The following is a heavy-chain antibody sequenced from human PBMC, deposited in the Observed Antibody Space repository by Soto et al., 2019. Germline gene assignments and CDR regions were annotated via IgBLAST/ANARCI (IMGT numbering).Heavy chain of an antibody. CDR3: TKRGLNWPAPHDWFDP. D-gene: IGHD1-1*01. CDR2: INSGASST. V-gene: IGHV3-23*01. J-gene: IGHJ5*02. CDR1: GFTFSSYA. Sequence: GGSLRLSCAASGFTFSSYAMSWVRQAPGKGLEWVSDINSGASSTSYAVSVKGRFTISRDNSKNTLYLQMNSLRAEDTAVYYCTKRGLNWPAPHDWFDPWGQGSLVTVSS.